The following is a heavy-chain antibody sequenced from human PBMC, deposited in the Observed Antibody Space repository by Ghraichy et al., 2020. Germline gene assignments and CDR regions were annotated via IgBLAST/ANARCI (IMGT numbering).Heavy chain of an antibody. V-gene: IGHV1-46*01. D-gene: IGHD3-22*01. J-gene: IGHJ3*02. CDR3: ARDRRRYYDSSGFLTDAFDI. CDR1: GYTFTSYY. CDR2: INPSGGST. Sequence: ASVKVSCKASGYTFTSYYMHWVRQAPGQGLEWMGIINPSGGSTSYAQKFQGRVTMTRDTSTSTVYMELSSLRSEDTAVYYCARDRRRYYDSSGFLTDAFDIWGQGTMVTVSS.